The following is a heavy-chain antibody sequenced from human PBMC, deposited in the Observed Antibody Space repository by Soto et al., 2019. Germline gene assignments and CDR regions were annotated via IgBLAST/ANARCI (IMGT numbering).Heavy chain of an antibody. J-gene: IGHJ5*02. D-gene: IGHD2-15*01. CDR2: IDPSDSYT. V-gene: IGHV5-10-1*01. CDR3: ARQGSGGSCYSCLDP. Sequence: SKKISGQGAGYRFTSSWISWVRQMKGKGLEWMGRIDPSDSYTNYSPSFQGHVTISADKSISTAYLQWSSLKASDTAMYDCARQGSGGSCYSCLDPWGQGTLVTVS. CDR1: GYRFTSSW.